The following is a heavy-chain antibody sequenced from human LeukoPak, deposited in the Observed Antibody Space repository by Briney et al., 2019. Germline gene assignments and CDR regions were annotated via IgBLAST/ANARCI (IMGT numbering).Heavy chain of an antibody. V-gene: IGHV3-21*01. D-gene: IGHD1-26*01. CDR3: ARVGSRGYYFDY. CDR2: ITSSSNYI. Sequence: GGSLRLSCAASGFTFSIYSMNWVRQAPGKGLEWLSSITSSSNYIYYADSVKGRFTISRDNVQNSLYLQMNSLRAEDTAMYYCARVGSRGYYFDYWGQGTLVSVSS. J-gene: IGHJ4*02. CDR1: GFTFSIYS.